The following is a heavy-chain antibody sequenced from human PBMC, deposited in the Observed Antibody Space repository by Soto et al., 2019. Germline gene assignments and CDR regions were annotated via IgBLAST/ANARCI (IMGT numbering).Heavy chain of an antibody. D-gene: IGHD6-13*01. Sequence: GASVKVSCKASGYTFTGYYMHWVRQAPGQGLEWMGWINPNSGGTNYAQKFQGRVTMTRDTSISTAYMELSRLRSDDTAVYYCARDSSTWWKQLVRLDWFDPWGQGTLVTVSS. V-gene: IGHV1-2*02. CDR3: ARDSSTWWKQLVRLDWFDP. J-gene: IGHJ5*02. CDR2: INPNSGGT. CDR1: GYTFTGYY.